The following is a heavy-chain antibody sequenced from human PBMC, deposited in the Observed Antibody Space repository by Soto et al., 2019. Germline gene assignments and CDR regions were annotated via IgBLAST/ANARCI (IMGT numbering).Heavy chain of an antibody. CDR1: GYSFTSYW. J-gene: IGHJ6*02. CDR3: ATTLLDTPYSYYYGMVS. Sequence: GESLKISCKGSGYSFTSYWIGWVRQMPGKGLEWMGIIYPGDSDTRYSPSFQGQVTISADKSISTAYLQWSSLKASDTAMYYCATTLLDTPYSYYYGMVSWGQGPTVTV. D-gene: IGHD5-18*01. V-gene: IGHV5-51*01. CDR2: IYPGDSDT.